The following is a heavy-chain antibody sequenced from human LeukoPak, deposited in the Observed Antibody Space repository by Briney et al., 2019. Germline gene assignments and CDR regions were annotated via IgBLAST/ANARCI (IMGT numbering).Heavy chain of an antibody. CDR1: GLTFNSYW. Sequence: PGGSLRLSCAVSGLTFNSYWMSWVRQAPGKGLEWVAFIRYDGSNKYYADSVKGRFTIPRDNSKNTLYLQMNSLRAEDTAVYYCAKLDVRDGYGDAFDIWGQGTMVTVSS. CDR2: IRYDGSNK. CDR3: AKLDVRDGYGDAFDI. V-gene: IGHV3-30*02. D-gene: IGHD5-24*01. J-gene: IGHJ3*02.